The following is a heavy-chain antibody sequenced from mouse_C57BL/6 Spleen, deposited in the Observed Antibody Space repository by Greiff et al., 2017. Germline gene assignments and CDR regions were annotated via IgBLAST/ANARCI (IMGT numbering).Heavy chain of an antibody. CDR2: ISDGGSYT. CDR3: AREGTTVVAPHWYFDV. D-gene: IGHD1-1*01. Sequence: EVHLVESGGGLLKPGGSLKLSCAASGFTFSSYAMSWVRQTPEKRLEWVATISDGGSYTYYPDNVKGRFPISRDNAKNNLYLQMSHLKSEDTAMYYCAREGTTVVAPHWYFDVWGTGTTVTVSS. CDR1: GFTFSSYA. J-gene: IGHJ1*03. V-gene: IGHV5-4*01.